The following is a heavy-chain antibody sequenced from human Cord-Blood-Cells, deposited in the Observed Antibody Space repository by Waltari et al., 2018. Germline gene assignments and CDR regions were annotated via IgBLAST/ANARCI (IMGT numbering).Heavy chain of an antibody. Sequence: QVQLQQWGAGLLKPSETLSLTCAVSGGSISSHYWSWIRQPPGKGLEWSGYIYYSGSTNYNPSLKSRATISVDTSKNQFSLKLSSVTAADTAVYYCARGRNGQQLVPHFDYWGQGTLVTVSS. CDR2: IYYSGST. CDR3: ARGRNGQQLVPHFDY. CDR1: GGSISSHY. D-gene: IGHD6-13*01. V-gene: IGHV4-59*11. J-gene: IGHJ4*02.